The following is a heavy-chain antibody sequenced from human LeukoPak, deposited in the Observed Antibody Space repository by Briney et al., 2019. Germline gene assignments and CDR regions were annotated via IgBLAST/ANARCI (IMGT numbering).Heavy chain of an antibody. CDR3: ARERAGDFDY. CDR1: GGSISSYY. Sequence: SQTLSLTCTVSGGSISSYYWSWIRQPPGKGLEWIGYIYYSGSTNYNPSLKSRVTISVDTSKNQFSLKLSSVTAADTAVYYCARERAGDFDYWGQGTLVTVSS. J-gene: IGHJ4*02. CDR2: IYYSGST. D-gene: IGHD6-19*01. V-gene: IGHV4-59*01.